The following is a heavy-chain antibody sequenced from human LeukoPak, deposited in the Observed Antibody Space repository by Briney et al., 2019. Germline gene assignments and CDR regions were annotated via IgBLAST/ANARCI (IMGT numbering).Heavy chain of an antibody. CDR3: ARGGEMAQGALNY. Sequence: SVKVSCKASGGTFSSYAISWVRQAPGQGLEWMGGIIPIFGTANYAQKFQGRVTITADESTSTAYMELSSLRSEDTAVYYCARGGEMAQGALNYWGQGTLVTVSS. D-gene: IGHD5-24*01. CDR2: IIPIFGTA. J-gene: IGHJ4*02. CDR1: GGTFSSYA. V-gene: IGHV1-69*13.